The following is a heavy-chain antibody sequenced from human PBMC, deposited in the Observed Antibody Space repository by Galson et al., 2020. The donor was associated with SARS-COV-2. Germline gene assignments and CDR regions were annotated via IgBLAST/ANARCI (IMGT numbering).Heavy chain of an antibody. CDR3: ARTGTPHYYYSYYMDV. CDR1: GFTFSSYT. CDR2: ITTFSTYI. J-gene: IGHJ6*03. Sequence: GESLKISCVGSGFTFSSYTMNWVRQVPGKGLEWVSSITTFSTYINYADSVKGRFTVSRDNAKNSLYLQMNSLRAGDTALYFCARTGTPHYYYSYYMDVWGKGTTFTVSS. V-gene: IGHV3-21*01. D-gene: IGHD6-13*01.